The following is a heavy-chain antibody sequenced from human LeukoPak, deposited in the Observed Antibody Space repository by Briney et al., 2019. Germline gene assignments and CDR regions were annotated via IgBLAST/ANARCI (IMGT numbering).Heavy chain of an antibody. CDR1: GFTFAHYG. CDR3: AIEPPHYDDSGSTDY. D-gene: IGHD3-16*01. V-gene: IGHV3-23*01. J-gene: IGHJ4*01. Sequence: QAGGSLRLSCVASGFTFAHYGMTWFRQAPGKGLEWVSTISGAGGENTHYADSVKGRFTISRDNSKNTQFLQMNGLRAEDTALYYCAIEPPHYDDSGSTDYWGRGTLVTVSS. CDR2: ISGAGGENT.